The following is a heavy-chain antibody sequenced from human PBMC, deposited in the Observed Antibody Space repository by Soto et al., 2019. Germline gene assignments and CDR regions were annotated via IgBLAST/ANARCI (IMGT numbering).Heavy chain of an antibody. V-gene: IGHV3-33*08. CDR1: GFTFSSYG. J-gene: IGHJ3*02. CDR3: ARDRGYDPRDAFDI. Sequence: GGSLRLSCAASGFTFSSYGMHWVRQAPGKGLEWVAVIRYDGSNTYYADSVKGRFTISRDNSKNTLYLQMNSLRAEDTAVYYCARDRGYDPRDAFDIWGQGTMVTVSS. D-gene: IGHD5-12*01. CDR2: IRYDGSNT.